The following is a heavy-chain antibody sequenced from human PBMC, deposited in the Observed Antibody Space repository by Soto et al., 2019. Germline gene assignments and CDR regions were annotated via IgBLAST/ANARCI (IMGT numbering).Heavy chain of an antibody. Sequence: EVQLVESGGGLVKPGGSLRLSCAASGFTFSSYSMNWVRQAPGKGLEWVSSISSSSSYIYYADSVKGRFTISRDNAKNSLYLKRNSLRAEDTAVYYWASRSYPTGHYWGQGTRVTVSS. CDR3: ASRSYPTGHY. CDR2: ISSSSSYI. D-gene: IGHD1-26*01. V-gene: IGHV3-21*01. J-gene: IGHJ4*02. CDR1: GFTFSSYS.